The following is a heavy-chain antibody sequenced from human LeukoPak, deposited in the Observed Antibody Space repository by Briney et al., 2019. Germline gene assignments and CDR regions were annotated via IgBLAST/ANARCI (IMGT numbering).Heavy chain of an antibody. J-gene: IGHJ4*02. CDR3: ARDRDGYNYGY. CDR1: GGSIGSSSYY. Sequence: PSGTLPLTCTVSGGSIGSSSYYWGWIRQPPGKGLEWIGSIYYSGSTYYNPSLKSRVTISVDTSKNQFSLKLSSVTAADTAVYYCARDRDGYNYGYWGQGTLVTVSS. D-gene: IGHD5-24*01. CDR2: IYYSGST. V-gene: IGHV4-39*07.